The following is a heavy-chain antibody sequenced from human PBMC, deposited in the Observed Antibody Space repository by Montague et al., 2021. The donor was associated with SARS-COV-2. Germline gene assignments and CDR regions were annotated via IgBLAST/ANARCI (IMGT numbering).Heavy chain of an antibody. D-gene: IGHD1-1*01. CDR1: GGSISSYY. Sequence: SETLSLTCTVSGGSISSYYWSWILQPPGKGLEWIGYIYYTGSTKYNHSLMSRVTMSLVRPTNRFSLRLNSVTAADTAMYYCARAQNTCFIANCVNYFDFWGLGAQVTVSS. CDR2: IYYTGST. J-gene: IGHJ4*02. V-gene: IGHV4-59*01. CDR3: ARAQNTCFIANCVNYFDF.